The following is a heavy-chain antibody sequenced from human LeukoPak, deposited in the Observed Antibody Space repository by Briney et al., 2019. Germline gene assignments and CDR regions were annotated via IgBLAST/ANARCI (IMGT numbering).Heavy chain of an antibody. J-gene: IGHJ4*02. CDR1: GFTFSSYS. CDR2: IRFDGTNK. D-gene: IGHD4-17*01. Sequence: PGGSLRLSCAASGFTFSSYSMNWVRQAPGKGLEWVAFIRFDGTNKYYADSVKGRFTISRDNSKNTLYLQMNSLRTEDTAVYYSVRSSDLGYWGQGTLVTVSS. V-gene: IGHV3-30*02. CDR3: VRSSDLGY.